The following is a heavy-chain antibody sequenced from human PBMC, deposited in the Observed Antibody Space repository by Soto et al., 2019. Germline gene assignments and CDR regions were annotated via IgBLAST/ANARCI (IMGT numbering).Heavy chain of an antibody. V-gene: IGHV3-23*01. J-gene: IGHJ3*02. CDR2: ISGSGDIT. Sequence: EVQVLESGGDLVQPGGSLRLTCSVSGFTFSTSSMNWVRQAPGKALEWVSSISGSGDITYYADSVKGRFTTSRENSKRTVYLQMNRLRLEVTAVYHCAKGCDTSIADAFDIWGQGTMVTVSS. D-gene: IGHD2-21*01. CDR3: AKGCDTSIADAFDI. CDR1: GFTFSTSS.